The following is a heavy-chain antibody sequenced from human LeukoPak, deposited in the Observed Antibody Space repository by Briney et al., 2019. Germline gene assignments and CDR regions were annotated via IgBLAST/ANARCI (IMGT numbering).Heavy chain of an antibody. CDR3: AKIKPSEVD. CDR1: GFTFSTYW. Sequence: GGSLRLSCAASGFTFSTYWMNWVRQAPGKGLEWVANIKQDGSETYYMDSVKDRFTISRDNAKNSLYLQMNSLRAEDTAVYYCAKIKPSEVDWGQGTLVTVSS. D-gene: IGHD5-12*01. CDR2: IKQDGSET. V-gene: IGHV3-7*03. J-gene: IGHJ4*02.